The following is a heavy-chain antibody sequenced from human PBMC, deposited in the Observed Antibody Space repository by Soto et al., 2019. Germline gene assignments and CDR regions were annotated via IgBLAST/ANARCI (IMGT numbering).Heavy chain of an antibody. CDR3: ARDLWVEPELYYYGMDV. V-gene: IGHV4-30-4*01. D-gene: IGHD1-1*01. CDR1: GDSISSADYY. J-gene: IGHJ6*02. Sequence: SETLSLTCTVSGDSISSADYYWSWIRQTPGKGLEGIGHIVYSGTTYYNPSLKRRLTISVETSKHHFPLRLTSVTAADTAVYYCARDLWVEPELYYYGMDVWGQGTTVTVSS. CDR2: IVYSGTT.